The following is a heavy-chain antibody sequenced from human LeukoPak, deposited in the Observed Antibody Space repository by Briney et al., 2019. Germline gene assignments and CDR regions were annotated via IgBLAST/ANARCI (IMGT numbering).Heavy chain of an antibody. CDR2: IKLDGSEK. CDR1: GFTFSSYL. J-gene: IGHJ4*02. CDR3: ARQFAGVFDY. Sequence: GGSLRLSCVASGFTFSSYLMSWVRQAPGKGLEWVAHIKLDGSEKYYVDSVKGRFTISRDNDKNSLYLQMNSLRAEDTAVCYCARQFAGVFDYWGQGTLVTVSS. V-gene: IGHV3-7*01. D-gene: IGHD3-10*01.